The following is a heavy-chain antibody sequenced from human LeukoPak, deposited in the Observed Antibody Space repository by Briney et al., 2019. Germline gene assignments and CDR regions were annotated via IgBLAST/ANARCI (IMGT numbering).Heavy chain of an antibody. D-gene: IGHD6-19*01. CDR1: VFIFSNCG. J-gene: IGHJ4*02. CDR2: MSSNVGTT. CDR3: ARVPFSSGWYDY. Sequence: GGSLRLSCGASVFIFSNCGMHWVPQAPGRGLEFVSRMSSNVGTTYYTDSLKGRFTISRDISKNTVYLQMASLRPEDMAVYYCARVPFSSGWYDYWGQGTLVTVSS. V-gene: IGHV3-64*02.